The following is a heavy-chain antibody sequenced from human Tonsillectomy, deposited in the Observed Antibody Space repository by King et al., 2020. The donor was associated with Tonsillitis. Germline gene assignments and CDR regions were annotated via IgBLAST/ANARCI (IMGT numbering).Heavy chain of an antibody. D-gene: IGHD4-17*01. Sequence: ESGGGVVQPGGSLRLSCAASGVPFSKYGIYWVRQAPGKGPEWVTSIGNNGERKYYGDSVKGRFTISRDNSKNTIYVQMNGLTVEDTAVYYCGKGVRADYSDTYDALEMWGQGTMVTVSS. V-gene: IGHV3-30*02. CDR2: IGNNGERK. CDR1: GVPFSKYG. J-gene: IGHJ3*02. CDR3: GKGVRADYSDTYDALEM.